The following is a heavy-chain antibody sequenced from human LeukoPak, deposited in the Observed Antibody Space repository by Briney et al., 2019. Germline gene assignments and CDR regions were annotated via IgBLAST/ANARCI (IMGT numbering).Heavy chain of an antibody. Sequence: ASVKVSCKASGYTFTGDDMHWVRQRPGPGLEWVGYIYTNSGATKYAQTCQGRVTMTRATSISTAYMELSGLRSYDTAVYYCGTLLSNGPFDYWGQGSLVTVSS. J-gene: IGHJ4*02. CDR1: GYTFTGDD. CDR3: GTLLSNGPFDY. V-gene: IGHV1-2*02. CDR2: IYTNSGAT.